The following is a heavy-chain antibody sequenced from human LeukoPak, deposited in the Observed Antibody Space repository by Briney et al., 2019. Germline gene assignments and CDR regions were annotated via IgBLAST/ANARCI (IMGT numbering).Heavy chain of an antibody. J-gene: IGHJ4*02. CDR2: ISYDGNNK. CDR3: ARDLSSCGWSPSYFFDY. Sequence: GGSLRLSCAASGFTFSNYAMHWVRQAPGKRLEGGAIISYDGNNKYYADSVKGRFTISRDNSKNTLYLQMNSLRAEDTAVYYCARDLSSCGWSPSYFFDYWGQGTLVTVPS. CDR1: GFTFSNYA. D-gene: IGHD6-19*01. V-gene: IGHV3-30*04.